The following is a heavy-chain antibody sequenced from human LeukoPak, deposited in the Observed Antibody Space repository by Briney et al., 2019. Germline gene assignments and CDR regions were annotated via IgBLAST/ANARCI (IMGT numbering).Heavy chain of an antibody. CDR2: ISGNGGST. Sequence: GGSLRLSCAASGFTFSSYAMSWVRQAPGKGLEWVSAISGNGGSTYYADSVKGRFTISRDNSKNTLYLQMNSLRAEDTAVYYCANAYGSGSYYPPNFDYWGQGTLVTVSS. CDR3: ANAYGSGSYYPPNFDY. V-gene: IGHV3-23*01. J-gene: IGHJ4*02. D-gene: IGHD3-10*01. CDR1: GFTFSSYA.